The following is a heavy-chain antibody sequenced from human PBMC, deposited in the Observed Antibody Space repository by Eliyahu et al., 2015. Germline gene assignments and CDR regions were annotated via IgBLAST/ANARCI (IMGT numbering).Heavy chain of an antibody. D-gene: IGHD3-3*02. CDR2: IYHSGST. Sequence: QVQLQESGPGLVKPSGTLSLTCAVSGGSIXSSNWWSWVRQAPGKGPGWIGGIYHSGSTNSNPSLKSRVTISVDKSKNQFSLKLSSVTAADTAVYYCARALSTDEYFQHWGQGTLVTVSS. CDR1: GGSIXSSNW. J-gene: IGHJ1*01. V-gene: IGHV4-4*02. CDR3: ARALSTDEYFQH.